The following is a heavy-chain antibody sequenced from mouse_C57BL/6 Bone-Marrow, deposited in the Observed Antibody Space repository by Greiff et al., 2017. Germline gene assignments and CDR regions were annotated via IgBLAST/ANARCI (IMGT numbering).Heavy chain of an antibody. CDR1: GYTFTSYW. D-gene: IGHD6-1*01. J-gene: IGHJ2*01. CDR3: TRYPSSVYDFDY. V-gene: IGHV1-64*01. Sequence: VQLQQPGAELVKPGASVKLSCKASGYTFTSYWMDWVKQRPGQGLEWIGMLQPNSGSTNYNEKFKSKATLTGDKSSRTAYMQRSSLTSEDAAVYFCTRYPSSVYDFDYWCQGTTLTVSS. CDR2: LQPNSGST.